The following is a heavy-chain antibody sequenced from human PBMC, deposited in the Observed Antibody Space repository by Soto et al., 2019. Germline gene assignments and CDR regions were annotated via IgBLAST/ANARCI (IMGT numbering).Heavy chain of an antibody. D-gene: IGHD3-3*01. Sequence: EVQLVESGGGLVKPGGSLRLSCAASGFNFNNAWMNWVRQAPGKGLEWVGRIIRKADGGASHYAAPVNGRFTISRDDSKNTVYLQMNSLKTEDTGIYYCALDRRGEWFYYYGLDVWGQGTTVTVSS. CDR1: GFNFNNAW. J-gene: IGHJ6*02. CDR3: ALDRRGEWFYYYGLDV. V-gene: IGHV3-15*01. CDR2: IIRKADGGAS.